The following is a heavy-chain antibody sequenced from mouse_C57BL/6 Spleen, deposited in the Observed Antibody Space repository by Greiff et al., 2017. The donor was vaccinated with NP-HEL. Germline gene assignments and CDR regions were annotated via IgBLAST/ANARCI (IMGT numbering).Heavy chain of an antibody. CDR2: IDPEDGDP. Sequence: VQLQQSGAELVRPGASVKLSCTASGFNIKDYYMHWVKQRPEQGLEWIGRIDPEDGDPEYAPKFQGKATMTADTSSNTAYLQLSSLTSEDTAVYYCTPDYSNCGGWYFDVWGTGTTVTVSS. J-gene: IGHJ1*03. CDR3: TPDYSNCGGWYFDV. CDR1: GFNIKDYY. D-gene: IGHD2-5*01. V-gene: IGHV14-1*01.